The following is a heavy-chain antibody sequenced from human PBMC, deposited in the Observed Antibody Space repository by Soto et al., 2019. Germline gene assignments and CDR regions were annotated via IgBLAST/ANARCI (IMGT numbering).Heavy chain of an antibody. Sequence: EVQLLESGGGLVQPGGSLRLSCAASGFTFSSYAMSWVRQAPGKGLEWVSAISGSGGSTYYADSVKGRFTISRDNSKNTLYLQMNSLRAEDTAVYYCAKDLSTLWTIGNYYYGMDVWGQGTTVTVSS. CDR2: ISGSGGST. CDR3: AKDLSTLWTIGNYYYGMDV. CDR1: GFTFSSYA. D-gene: IGHD2-15*01. V-gene: IGHV3-23*01. J-gene: IGHJ6*02.